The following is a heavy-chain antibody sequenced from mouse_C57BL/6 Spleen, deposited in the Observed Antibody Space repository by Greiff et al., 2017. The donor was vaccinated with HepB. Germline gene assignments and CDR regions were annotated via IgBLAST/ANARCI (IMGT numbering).Heavy chain of an antibody. D-gene: IGHD1-1*01. V-gene: IGHV1-80*01. J-gene: IGHJ4*01. CDR2: IDPGDGDT. CDR3: AREGVTTVVPYYYAMDY. Sequence: QVQLQQSGAELVKPGASVKISCKASGYAFSSYWMNWVKQRPGKGLEWIGQIDPGDGDTNYNGKFKGKATLTADKSSSTAYMQLSSLTSEDSAVYFCAREGVTTVVPYYYAMDYWGQGTSVTVSS. CDR1: GYAFSSYW.